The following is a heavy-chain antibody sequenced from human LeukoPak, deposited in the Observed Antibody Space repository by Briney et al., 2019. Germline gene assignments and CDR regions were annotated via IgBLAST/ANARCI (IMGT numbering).Heavy chain of an antibody. J-gene: IGHJ4*02. D-gene: IGHD6-19*01. CDR1: GASISRYY. CDR3: ARAGGQWTGIDF. CDR2: LHYSGIT. Sequence: SETLSLTCTVSGASISRYYWSWIRHPPRKGLEWIGYLHYSGITNYNSSLKSRVTISPDTSKNQMSLKLSSVTAADTAVYYCARAGGQWTGIDFWGQGTLVTVSS. V-gene: IGHV4-59*01.